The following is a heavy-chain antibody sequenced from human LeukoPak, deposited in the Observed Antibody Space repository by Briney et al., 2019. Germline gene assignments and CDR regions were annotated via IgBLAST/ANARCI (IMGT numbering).Heavy chain of an antibody. D-gene: IGHD5-24*01. V-gene: IGHV3-48*01. CDR3: ARDYKYAFDN. Sequence: GGSLRLSCAASGFTFSDYSMNWVRQAPGKGLEWVSYIGIDSGNTNYAASVKGRLTISGDKAKNSLYLQMNSLRVKDAAVYYCARDYKYAFDNWGQGALVTLSS. J-gene: IGHJ4*02. CDR2: IGIDSGNT. CDR1: GFTFSDYS.